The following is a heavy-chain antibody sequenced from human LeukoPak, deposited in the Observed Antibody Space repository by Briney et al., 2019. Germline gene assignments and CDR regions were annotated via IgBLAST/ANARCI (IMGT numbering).Heavy chain of an antibody. CDR1: GGSISSYY. V-gene: IGHV4-59*01. CDR3: ARSMYYYDTSGFITSQTSFDY. CDR2: IYYSEST. Sequence: SETLSLTCTVSGGSISSYYWSWLRQPPGRGLEWIGYIYYSESTNYNPSLKSRVTISVDTSKNQFSLKLSSVTAADTAVYYCARSMYYYDTSGFITSQTSFDYWGQGTLVTVSS. J-gene: IGHJ4*02. D-gene: IGHD3-22*01.